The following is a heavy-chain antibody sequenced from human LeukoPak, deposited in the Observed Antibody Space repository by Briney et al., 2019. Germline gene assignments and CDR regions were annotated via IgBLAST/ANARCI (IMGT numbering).Heavy chain of an antibody. CDR2: ISGSGGST. V-gene: IGHV3-23*01. J-gene: IGHJ4*02. CDR3: AKDLSSGGYSPGAY. D-gene: IGHD3-22*01. CDR1: GFTFSSYA. Sequence: PGGSLRLSCAASGFTFSSYAMSWVRQAPGKGLEWVSAISGSGGSTYYADSVKGRFTISRDNSKNTLYLQMNSLRAEDTAIYYCAKDLSSGGYSPGAYWGQGTLVTVSS.